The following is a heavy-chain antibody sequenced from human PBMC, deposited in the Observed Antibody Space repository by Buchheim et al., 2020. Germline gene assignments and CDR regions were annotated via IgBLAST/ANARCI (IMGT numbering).Heavy chain of an antibody. J-gene: IGHJ5*02. V-gene: IGHV4-31*03. D-gene: IGHD3-22*01. CDR3: ARTWYYYDRGATTLDWFEP. CDR2: ISYSGST. Sequence: QVQLQESGPGLVKPSQTLSLTCTVSGGSISSGGFYWSWIRQHPGKGLEWIGYISYSGSTFYNPSLKSRVTISVDTSKNQFSLKLNSVTAADTAVYYCARTWYYYDRGATTLDWFEPWGQGTL. CDR1: GGSISSGGFY.